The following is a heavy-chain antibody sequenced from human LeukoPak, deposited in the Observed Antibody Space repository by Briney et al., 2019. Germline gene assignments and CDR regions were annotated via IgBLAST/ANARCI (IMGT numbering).Heavy chain of an antibody. D-gene: IGHD2-8*01. V-gene: IGHV3-7*01. Sequence: GGSLRLSCAASGFTFSRYWMTWVRQAPGKGLEWVANINGDGSEKYYVDSVKGRFTISRDNAKNSLYLQMNSLRAEDTAVYYCAVPRNGRFDYWGQGTLVTVSS. J-gene: IGHJ4*02. CDR3: AVPRNGRFDY. CDR2: INGDGSEK. CDR1: GFTFSRYW.